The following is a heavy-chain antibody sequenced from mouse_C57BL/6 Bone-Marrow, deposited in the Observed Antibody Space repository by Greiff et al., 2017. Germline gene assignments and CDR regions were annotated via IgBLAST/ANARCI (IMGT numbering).Heavy chain of an antibody. J-gene: IGHJ4*01. D-gene: IGHD1-1*01. CDR2: IDPSDSYT. CDR1: GYTFTSYW. Sequence: QVQLQQPGAELVMPGASVKLSCKASGYTFTSYWMHWVKQRPGQGLEWIGEIDPSDSYTNYNQKFKGKSTLTVDKSSSTAYVQLSSLTSEDSAVYYCAGSDYYGSGDEDAMDYWGQGTSVTVSS. CDR3: AGSDYYGSGDEDAMDY. V-gene: IGHV1-69*01.